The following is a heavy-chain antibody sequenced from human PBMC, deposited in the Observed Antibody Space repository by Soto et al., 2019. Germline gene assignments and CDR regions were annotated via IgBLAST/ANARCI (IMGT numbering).Heavy chain of an antibody. CDR3: AKADPRYYSMDV. V-gene: IGHV1-8*01. CDR1: GYTFTGYD. J-gene: IGHJ6*03. Sequence: QVQLVQSGAEVKKPGASVKVSCKASGYTFTGYDITWVRQAPGQGLEWRGWMNPNSGHRGYAQRFQGRVTMTSDNSISTAYMELSSLRSEDTAVYYCAKADPRYYSMDVWGKGTTVTVSS. CDR2: MNPNSGHR.